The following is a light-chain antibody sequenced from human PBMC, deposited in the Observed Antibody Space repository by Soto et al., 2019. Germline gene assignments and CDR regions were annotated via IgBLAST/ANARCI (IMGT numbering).Light chain of an antibody. V-gene: IGKV3-20*01. CDR1: QSVNSNY. Sequence: EIVLTQSPGTLSLSPGERATLSCRASQSVNSNYLAWHQQKPGQAPKLLIYDTSSRATGIPDRFSGSGSGTDFTLTISILEPEDFAVYYCQQCGTSTWTFGQGTKVEIK. CDR2: DTS. J-gene: IGKJ1*01. CDR3: QQCGTSTWT.